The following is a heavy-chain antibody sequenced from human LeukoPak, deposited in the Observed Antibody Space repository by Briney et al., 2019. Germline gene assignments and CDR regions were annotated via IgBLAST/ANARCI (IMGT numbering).Heavy chain of an antibody. CDR3: ARRGSGSSNWFDP. CDR2: INHSGST. J-gene: IGHJ5*02. Sequence: SETLSLTCAVYGGSFSGYYWSWLRQPPGKGLEWIGEINHSGSTNYNPSLKSRVTISVDTSKNQFSLKLSSVTAADTAVYYCARRGSGSSNWFDPWGQGTLVTVSS. CDR1: GGSFSGYY. V-gene: IGHV4-34*01. D-gene: IGHD1-26*01.